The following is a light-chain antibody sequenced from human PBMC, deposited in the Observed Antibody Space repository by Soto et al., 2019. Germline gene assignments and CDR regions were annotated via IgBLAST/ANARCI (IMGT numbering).Light chain of an antibody. CDR3: QQYNSYPT. V-gene: IGKV1-5*01. CDR1: QSVSGW. CDR2: DAS. J-gene: IGKJ1*01. Sequence: DIQMTQSPSTLSASVGDTVTVTCRASQSVSGWLAWYQQKPGEAPKLLIYDASSLESGVPSRFSGSGSGTEFTLTISSPQPDDFATYYCQQYNSYPTFGQGTKVDIK.